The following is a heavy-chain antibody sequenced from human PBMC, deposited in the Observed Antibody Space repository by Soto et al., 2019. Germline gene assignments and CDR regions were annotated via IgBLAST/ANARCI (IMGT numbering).Heavy chain of an antibody. CDR2: MNPNSGNT. CDR1: GYTFTSYD. Sequence: QVQLVQSGAEVKKPGASVKVSCKASGYTFTSYDINWVRQATGQGLEWMGWMNPNSGNTGYAQKFQGRVTMTSNTSISTADMELSSLRSEDTAVYYCARERGSGSYYTPWFDPWGQGTLVTVSS. D-gene: IGHD3-10*01. J-gene: IGHJ5*02. V-gene: IGHV1-8*01. CDR3: ARERGSGSYYTPWFDP.